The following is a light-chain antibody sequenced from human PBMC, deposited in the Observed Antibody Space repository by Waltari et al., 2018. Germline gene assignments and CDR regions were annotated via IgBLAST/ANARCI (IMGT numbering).Light chain of an antibody. CDR2: QDF. CDR1: NLGEKF. CDR3: QSWVGKVV. Sequence: YDLTQPPSVSVSPGQTATITCYGDNLGEKFVSWYQQRPGQSPFLVIYQDFKRPPGIPGRFPGSNSGNPATLTISGAQAMDEADFYCQSWVGKVVFGGGTKLTV. J-gene: IGLJ2*01. V-gene: IGLV3-1*01.